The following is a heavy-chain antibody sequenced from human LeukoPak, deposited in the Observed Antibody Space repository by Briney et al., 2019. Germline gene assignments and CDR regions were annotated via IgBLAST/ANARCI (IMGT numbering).Heavy chain of an antibody. CDR2: ISGSGGST. V-gene: IGHV3-23*01. CDR1: GFTFNSYA. CDR3: VKTLDIVVVVATPTYFDY. J-gene: IGHJ4*02. D-gene: IGHD2-15*01. Sequence: GGSLRLSCAASGFTFNSYAMSWVRQAPGKGLEWVSGISGSGGSTYYADSVKGRFTISRDNSKNTLHLQMNSLRAEDTAVYYCVKTLDIVVVVATPTYFDYWGQGTLVTVSS.